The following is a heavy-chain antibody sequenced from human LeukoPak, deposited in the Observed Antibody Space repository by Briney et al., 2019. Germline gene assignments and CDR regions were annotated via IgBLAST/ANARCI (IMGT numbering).Heavy chain of an antibody. D-gene: IGHD4-17*01. CDR1: GGSISSSSYY. CDR2: IYHSGST. CDR3: ARRYDYGDSDAFDI. J-gene: IGHJ3*02. Sequence: PSQTLSLTSTVSGGSISSSSYYWGWIRHPPGKGREWIGSIYHSGSTYYNPSLKSRVTISVDTSKNQFSLKLSSVTAADTAVYYCARRYDYGDSDAFDIWGQGTMVTVSS. V-gene: IGHV4-39*07.